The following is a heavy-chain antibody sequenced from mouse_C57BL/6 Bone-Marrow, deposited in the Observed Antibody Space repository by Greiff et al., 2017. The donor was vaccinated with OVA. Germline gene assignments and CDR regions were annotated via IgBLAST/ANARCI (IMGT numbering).Heavy chain of an antibody. Sequence: QVQLQQSGAELVRPGTSVKVSCKASGYAFTNYLIEWVKQRPGQGLEWIGVINPGSGGTNYNEKFKGKATLTADKSSSTAYMQLSSLTSEDSAVDFCARSDGNYAWFAYWGQGTLVTVSA. D-gene: IGHD2-1*01. J-gene: IGHJ3*01. CDR1: GYAFTNYL. V-gene: IGHV1-54*01. CDR3: ARSDGNYAWFAY. CDR2: INPGSGGT.